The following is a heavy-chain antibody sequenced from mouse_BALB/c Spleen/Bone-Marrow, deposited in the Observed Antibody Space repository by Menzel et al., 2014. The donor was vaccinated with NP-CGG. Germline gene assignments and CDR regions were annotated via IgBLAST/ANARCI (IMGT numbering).Heavy chain of an antibody. CDR1: GYTFTDYA. CDR3: ARDLDY. J-gene: IGHJ2*01. Sequence: QVQLQQSGAELVRPGVSVKISCKGSGYTFTDYAVHWVKPSHAKSLEWIGVISIYYGDATYNQKFKGKATMTVDKSSSTAYMELARLTSEDSAIYYCARDLDYWGQGTTLTVSS. V-gene: IGHV1S137*01. CDR2: ISIYYGDA.